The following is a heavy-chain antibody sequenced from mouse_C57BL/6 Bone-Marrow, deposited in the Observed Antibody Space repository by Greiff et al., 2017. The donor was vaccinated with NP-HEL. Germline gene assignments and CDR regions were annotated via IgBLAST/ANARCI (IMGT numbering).Heavy chain of an antibody. Sequence: EVKVVESGGDLVKPGGSLKLSCAASGFTFSSYGMSWVRQTPDKRLEWVATISSGGSYTYYPDSVKGRFTISRDNAKNTLYLQMSGLKSEDTAMYYCARLAFITTVVGQFAYWGQGTLVTVSA. J-gene: IGHJ3*01. CDR3: ARLAFITTVVGQFAY. CDR1: GFTFSSYG. D-gene: IGHD1-1*01. V-gene: IGHV5-6*01. CDR2: ISSGGSYT.